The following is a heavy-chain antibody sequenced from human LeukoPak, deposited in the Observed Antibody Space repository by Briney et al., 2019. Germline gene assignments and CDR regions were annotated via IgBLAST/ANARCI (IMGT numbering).Heavy chain of an antibody. Sequence: SETLSLTCTVSGGSISRYYWSWIRQPPGKGLEWIGYIYYSGSTNYNPSLKSRVTISVDTSKNQFSLKLSSVTAADTAVYYCARGYAYCSSTSCSGGYYYMDVWGKGTTVTVSS. V-gene: IGHV4-59*08. CDR1: GGSISRYY. D-gene: IGHD2-2*01. J-gene: IGHJ6*03. CDR2: IYYSGST. CDR3: ARGYAYCSSTSCSGGYYYMDV.